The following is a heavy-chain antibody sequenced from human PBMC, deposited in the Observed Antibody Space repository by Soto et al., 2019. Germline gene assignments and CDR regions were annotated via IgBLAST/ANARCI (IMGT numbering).Heavy chain of an antibody. Sequence: EVQLWESGGGLVQPGGSLRLSCAASGFTFSSYAMSWVRQAPGKGLEWVSAISGSGGSTYYADSVKGRFTISRDNSKKTLYLQMNSLRAEDTAVYYCAKDYSGDPEYFQHWGQGTLVTVSS. CDR1: GFTFSSYA. CDR3: AKDYSGDPEYFQH. V-gene: IGHV3-23*01. CDR2: ISGSGGST. D-gene: IGHD6-19*01. J-gene: IGHJ1*01.